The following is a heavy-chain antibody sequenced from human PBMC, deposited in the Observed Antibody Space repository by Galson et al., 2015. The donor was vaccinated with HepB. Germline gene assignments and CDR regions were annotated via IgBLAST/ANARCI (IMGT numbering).Heavy chain of an antibody. CDR3: AKDRRTGTTPPDGFDI. CDR1: GFTFSSYA. D-gene: IGHD1-1*01. V-gene: IGHV3-23*01. CDR2: ISGSDGST. Sequence: SLRLSCAASGFTFSSYAMSWVRQVPEKGLEWVSSISGSDGSTYYTDSVKGRFTISRDDSKSTLYLQTNSLRAEDTAVYYCAKDRRTGTTPPDGFDIWGQGTMVTVSS. J-gene: IGHJ3*02.